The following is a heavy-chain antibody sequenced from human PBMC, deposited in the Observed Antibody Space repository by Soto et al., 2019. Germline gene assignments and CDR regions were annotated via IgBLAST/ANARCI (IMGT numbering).Heavy chain of an antibody. D-gene: IGHD2-15*01. Sequence: SETLSLTCSVSGDSVSRISHYWAWIRPSPGKRLEWIGSIYYTGHTYYNPSLRSRVTLSLDTSKNQFSLKLRSVTAADTAVYYCAKDTIRLEFCSGGTCYSDSWGQGTLVTVSS. CDR3: AKDTIRLEFCSGGTCYSDS. V-gene: IGHV4-39*02. CDR1: GDSVSRISHY. J-gene: IGHJ4*03. CDR2: IYYTGHT.